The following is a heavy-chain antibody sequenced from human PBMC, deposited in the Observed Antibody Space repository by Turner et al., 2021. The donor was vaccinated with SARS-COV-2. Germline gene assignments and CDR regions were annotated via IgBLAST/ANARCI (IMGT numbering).Heavy chain of an antibody. V-gene: IGHV4-34*02. CDR2: IHPSGTT. CDR1: GGSFSGYY. Sequence: QVQLQQWGAGLLKPSETLSLTCAVYGGSFSGYYWPWIRQPPEKGLEWIGEIHPSGTTYHNPSLKGRVTMSVDTSKNQFYLKVSSVTAADTAVYYCAKGDDSRKSGLLWGQGTLVTVSS. J-gene: IGHJ4*02. D-gene: IGHD2-15*01. CDR3: AKGDDSRKSGLL.